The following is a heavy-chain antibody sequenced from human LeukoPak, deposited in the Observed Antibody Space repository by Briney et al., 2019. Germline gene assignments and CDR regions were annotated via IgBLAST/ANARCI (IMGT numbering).Heavy chain of an antibody. CDR3: ASDYFDY. J-gene: IGHJ4*02. D-gene: IGHD6-25*01. V-gene: IGHV3-9*01. Sequence: GGSLRLSCAGSGFTFDDYAMHWVRQAPGKGLEWVSSISWNSGKIAYADSVKGRFTMSRDNAKNALYLQMNSLRAEDTAVYYCASDYFDYWGQGTLVTVSS. CDR2: ISWNSGKI. CDR1: GFTFDDYA.